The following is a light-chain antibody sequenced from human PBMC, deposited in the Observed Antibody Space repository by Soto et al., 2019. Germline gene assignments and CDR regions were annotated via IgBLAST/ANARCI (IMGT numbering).Light chain of an antibody. V-gene: IGKV3-20*01. CDR2: GAS. CDR3: QQYGSSPPLT. CDR1: QSVGSNS. Sequence: EFVLTQSPGTLSLSPGERATLSCRASQSVGSNSLAWYQQKPGQAPRILIYGASTRATGIQDRFSGSGSGTDFTLTISRLEPEDFAVYYCQQYGSSPPLTFGGGTKVEIK. J-gene: IGKJ4*01.